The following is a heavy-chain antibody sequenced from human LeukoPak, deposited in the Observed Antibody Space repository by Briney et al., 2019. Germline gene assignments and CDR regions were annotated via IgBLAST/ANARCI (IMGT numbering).Heavy chain of an antibody. Sequence: ASVKVSCKVSGYTLTELSMHWVRQAPGKGLEWMGGFDPEDGETIYAQKFQGRVTMTEDTSTDTAYMELSSLRSEDTAVYYCATPYSGSCYGDAFDIWGQGTMVTVSS. CDR3: ATPYSGSCYGDAFDI. J-gene: IGHJ3*02. V-gene: IGHV1-24*01. CDR2: FDPEDGET. D-gene: IGHD1-26*01. CDR1: GYTLTELS.